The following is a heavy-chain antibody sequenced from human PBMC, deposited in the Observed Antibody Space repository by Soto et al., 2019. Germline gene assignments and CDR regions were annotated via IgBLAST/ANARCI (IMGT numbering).Heavy chain of an antibody. CDR2: IYFSGST. Sequence: SETLSLTSPVSGGSISSSSYYWGWIRQPPGKGLERIGNIYFSGSTSYNPSLRSRLTISVDTSKNQFSLKLSSVTAADTAVYYCARHNLGYCSSSSCVPGWFDPWGQGTLVTVSS. V-gene: IGHV4-39*01. J-gene: IGHJ5*02. CDR1: GGSISSSSYY. D-gene: IGHD2-2*01. CDR3: ARHNLGYCSSSSCVPGWFDP.